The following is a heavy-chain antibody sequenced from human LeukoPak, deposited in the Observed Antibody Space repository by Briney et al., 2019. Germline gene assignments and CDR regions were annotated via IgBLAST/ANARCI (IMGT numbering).Heavy chain of an antibody. V-gene: IGHV5-51*01. D-gene: IGHD3-10*01. CDR3: ARQLAFTMVRGVIIRNWFDP. J-gene: IGHJ5*02. Sequence: GESLKISCEGSGYSFTSYWIGWVRQMPGKGLEWMGIIYPGDSDTRYSPSFQGQVTISADKSISTAYLQWSSLKASDTAMYYCARQLAFTMVRGVIIRNWFDPWGQGTLVTVSS. CDR1: GYSFTSYW. CDR2: IYPGDSDT.